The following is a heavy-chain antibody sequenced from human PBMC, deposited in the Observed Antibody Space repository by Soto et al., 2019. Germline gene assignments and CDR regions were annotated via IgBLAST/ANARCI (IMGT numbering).Heavy chain of an antibody. CDR1: GGSISSSSYY. Sequence: LSLTCTVSGGSISSSSYYWGWIRQPPGKGLEWIGYIYHSGSTYYNPSLKSRVTISVDRSKNQFSLKLSSVTAADTAVYYCARAVVTKYDYWGQGTLVTVSS. CDR2: IYHSGST. D-gene: IGHD2-15*01. V-gene: IGHV4-30-2*01. CDR3: ARAVVTKYDY. J-gene: IGHJ4*02.